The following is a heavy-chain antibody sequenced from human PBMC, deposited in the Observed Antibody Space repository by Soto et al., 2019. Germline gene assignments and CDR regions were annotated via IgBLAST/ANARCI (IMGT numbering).Heavy chain of an antibody. J-gene: IGHJ6*02. D-gene: IGHD1-26*01. CDR1: GYTLTELS. CDR3: ATWQLNEPHIVGATTSYYYYGMDV. Sequence: ASLKVSCKVSGYTLTELSMHWVRQAPGKGLEWMGGFDPEDGETIYAQKFQGRVTMTEDTSTDTAYMELSSLRSEDTAVYYCATWQLNEPHIVGATTSYYYYGMDVWGQGTTVTVSS. V-gene: IGHV1-24*01. CDR2: FDPEDGET.